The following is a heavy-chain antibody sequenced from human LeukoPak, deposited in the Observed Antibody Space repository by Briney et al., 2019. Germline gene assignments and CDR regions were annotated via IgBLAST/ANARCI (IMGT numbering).Heavy chain of an antibody. Sequence: GGSLRLSCAASGFTLSGYTMNWVRQAPGKGLEWVSYISSRSSDMYYADSVKGRFTISRDNAKNSLYLQMNSLRVEDTAVYYCVGASFAYWGRGTLVTVSS. V-gene: IGHV3-48*01. J-gene: IGHJ4*02. CDR3: VGASFAY. CDR1: GFTLSGYT. CDR2: ISSRSSDM.